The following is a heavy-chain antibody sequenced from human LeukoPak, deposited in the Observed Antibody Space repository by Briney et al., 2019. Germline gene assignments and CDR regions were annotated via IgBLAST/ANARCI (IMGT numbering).Heavy chain of an antibody. D-gene: IGHD6-13*01. V-gene: IGHV1-18*01. Sequence: GASVKVSCKASGYTFTSYGISWVRQAPGQGLEWMGWISAYNGNTNYAQKLQGRVTMTTDTSPSTAYLELRSLRSDDTAVYYCARVLSSSWVNYYYYYMDVWGKGTTVTVSS. CDR1: GYTFTSYG. CDR3: ARVLSSSWVNYYYYYMDV. CDR2: ISAYNGNT. J-gene: IGHJ6*03.